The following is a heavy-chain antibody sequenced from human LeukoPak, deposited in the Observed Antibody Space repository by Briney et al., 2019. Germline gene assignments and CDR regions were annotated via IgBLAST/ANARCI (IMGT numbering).Heavy chain of an antibody. CDR2: INHSGST. CDR1: GGSFSGYY. J-gene: IGHJ6*03. V-gene: IGHV4-34*01. Sequence: SETLSLTCAVSGGSFSGYYWSWIRQPPGEGLECIGGINHSGSTNYNPSLKSRVTISVDTCKNLFSLKLCSVSAADTAVCYCSIRPLDGGDCSDCYYPYTDVSRKGTTVT. D-gene: IGHD2-21*01. CDR3: SIRPLDGGDCSDCYYPYTDV.